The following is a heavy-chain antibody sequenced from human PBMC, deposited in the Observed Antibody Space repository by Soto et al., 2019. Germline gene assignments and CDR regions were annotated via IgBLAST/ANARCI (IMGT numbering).Heavy chain of an antibody. CDR1: GFTFSSYE. V-gene: IGHV3-48*03. CDR3: ATAGLTGTV. Sequence: QLVESGGGSVQPGRSLRLSCAPSGFTFSSYEMNWVRQAPGKGLGWVSYISVSGTMRFYADAVKGRFTISRDITKTILYLKMNSLRAEATALYYCATAGLTGTVCGQGTAVTASS. D-gene: IGHD3-9*01. CDR2: ISVSGTMR. J-gene: IGHJ6*02.